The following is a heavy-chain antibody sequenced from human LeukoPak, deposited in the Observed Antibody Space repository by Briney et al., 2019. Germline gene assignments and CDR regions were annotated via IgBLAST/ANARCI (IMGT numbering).Heavy chain of an antibody. Sequence: GGSLRLSCAASGFTVSSNYMSWVRQAPGKGLEWVSVIYSGGSTYYADSVKGRFTISRDNSKNTLYLQMNSRRAEDTAVYYCARDSSYYYDSSGYWGGVDYWGQGTLVTVSS. CDR1: GFTVSSNY. D-gene: IGHD3-22*01. CDR2: IYSGGST. CDR3: ARDSSYYYDSSGYWGGVDY. J-gene: IGHJ4*02. V-gene: IGHV3-66*02.